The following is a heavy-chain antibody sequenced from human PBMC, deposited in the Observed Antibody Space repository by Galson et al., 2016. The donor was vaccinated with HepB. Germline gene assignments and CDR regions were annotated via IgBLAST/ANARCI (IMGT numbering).Heavy chain of an antibody. D-gene: IGHD6-19*01. CDR1: GGSISSDYY. CDR2: IYSSVDT. Sequence: SETLSLTCIVSGGSISSDYYWGWIRQPPGRGLEWIGSIYSSVDTYYNPSLKSRVTISVDTSKNQFSLRLNSVTAADTGVYYCATGIVVAGKYYYYYMDVWGKGTTVTVSS. V-gene: IGHV4-39*01. J-gene: IGHJ6*03. CDR3: ATGIVVAGKYYYYYMDV.